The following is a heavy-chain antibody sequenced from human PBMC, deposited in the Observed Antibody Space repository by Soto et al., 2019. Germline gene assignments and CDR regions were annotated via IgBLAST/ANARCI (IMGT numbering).Heavy chain of an antibody. CDR1: WFTVSNTY. V-gene: IGHV3-53*02. J-gene: IGHJ5*02. Sequence: EVQLVETGGGLIQPGGSLRLSCAASWFTVSNTYITWVRQPPGKGLECVSVIYTAGGTNYADSVKGRFIISRDNSKNTLELQMNSLRAEDTAVYYCARALPVAKGGFDPWGQGTLVTVSS. D-gene: IGHD2-2*01. CDR2: IYTAGGT. CDR3: ARALPVAKGGFDP.